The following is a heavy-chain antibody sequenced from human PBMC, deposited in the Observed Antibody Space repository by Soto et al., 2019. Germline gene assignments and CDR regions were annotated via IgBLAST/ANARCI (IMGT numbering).Heavy chain of an antibody. Sequence: GGSLRLSCSASGFTFSDYYMTWIRQAPGRGLEWLSYISGRGSYTNYADSVKGRFTISRDNTKSSLFLQMNSLRAEDTALYYCARVPRTQGGLLEIWGQGTPVTVSS. D-gene: IGHD3-16*01. CDR1: GFTFSDYY. J-gene: IGHJ4*02. CDR3: ARVPRTQGGLLEI. CDR2: ISGRGSYT. V-gene: IGHV3-11*05.